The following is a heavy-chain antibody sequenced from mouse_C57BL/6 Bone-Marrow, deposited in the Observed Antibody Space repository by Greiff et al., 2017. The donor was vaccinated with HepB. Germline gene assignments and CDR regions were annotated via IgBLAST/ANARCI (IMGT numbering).Heavy chain of an antibody. V-gene: IGHV2-9-1*01. CDR1: GFSLTSYA. Sequence: VMLVESGPGLVAPSQSLSITCTVSGFSLTSYAISWVRQPPGKGLVWLGVIWTGGGTNYNSALKSRLSISKDNSKSQVFLKMNSLQTDDTARYYCARLIVVATYYYAMDYWGQGTSVTVSS. CDR2: IWTGGGT. J-gene: IGHJ4*01. D-gene: IGHD1-1*01. CDR3: ARLIVVATYYYAMDY.